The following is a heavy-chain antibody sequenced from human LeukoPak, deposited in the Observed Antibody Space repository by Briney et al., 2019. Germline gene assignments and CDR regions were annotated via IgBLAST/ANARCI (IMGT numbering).Heavy chain of an antibody. CDR1: GGTFSSYA. CDR3: ARAHHDYGDYGLRAFGSS. V-gene: IGHV1-69*13. J-gene: IGHJ5*02. Sequence: SVKVSCKASGGTFSSYAISWVRQAPGQGLEWMGGIIPIFGTANYAQKFQGRVTITAAESTSTAYMELSSLRSEDTAVYYCARAHHDYGDYGLRAFGSSWGQGTLVTVSS. CDR2: IIPIFGTA. D-gene: IGHD4-17*01.